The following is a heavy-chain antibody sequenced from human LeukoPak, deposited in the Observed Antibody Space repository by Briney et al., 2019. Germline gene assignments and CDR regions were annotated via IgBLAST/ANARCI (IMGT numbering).Heavy chain of an antibody. CDR3: AKGSGWEASYFYYYMDV. Sequence: GGSLRLSCAASGFTFNSYGIHWVRQAPGKGLEWVAFIRYDGSSKYYVDSVKGRFTISRDNSKNTLYLQMNSLRAEDTAVYFCAKGSGWEASYFYYYMDVRGKGTTVTISS. CDR1: GFTFNSYG. J-gene: IGHJ6*03. D-gene: IGHD1-26*01. CDR2: IRYDGSSK. V-gene: IGHV3-30*02.